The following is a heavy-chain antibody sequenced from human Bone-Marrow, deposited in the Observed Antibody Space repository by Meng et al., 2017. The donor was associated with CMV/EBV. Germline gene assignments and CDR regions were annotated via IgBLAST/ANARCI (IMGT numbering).Heavy chain of an antibody. D-gene: IGHD6-6*01. CDR1: GYTFTTYG. Sequence: QVQLVQSGVEVKKPGASVKVSCKASGYTFTTYGLSWVRQAPGQGLEWMGWISNYNGNTNYAQKFQDRVTMTTDASTSIAYMELRSLRFDDTAIYYCARDMIASRPGWFDPWGQGTLVTVSS. J-gene: IGHJ5*02. CDR2: ISNYNGNT. V-gene: IGHV1-18*01. CDR3: ARDMIASRPGWFDP.